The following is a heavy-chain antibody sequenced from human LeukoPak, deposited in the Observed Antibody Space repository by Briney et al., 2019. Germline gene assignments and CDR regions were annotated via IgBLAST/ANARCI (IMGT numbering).Heavy chain of an antibody. V-gene: IGHV4-34*01. D-gene: IGHD3-22*01. CDR1: GGSFSGYY. CDR3: ARGDYYDSSGYYYPFDY. Sequence: PSETLSLTCAVYGGSFSGYYWSWIRQPPGKGLEWIGEINHSGSTNYNPSLKSRVTISVDTSKNQFSLKLSSVTAADTAVYYCARGDYYDSSGYYYPFDYWGQGTLVTVSS. J-gene: IGHJ4*02. CDR2: INHSGST.